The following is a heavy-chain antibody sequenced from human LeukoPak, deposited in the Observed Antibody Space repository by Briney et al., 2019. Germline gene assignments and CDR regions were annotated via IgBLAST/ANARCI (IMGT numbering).Heavy chain of an antibody. V-gene: IGHV1-69*04. Sequence: GASVKVSCKASGYTFTSYAISWVRQAPGQGLEWMGRIIPILGIANYAQKFQGRVTITADKSTSTAYMELSSLRSEDTAVYYCARASAPGYSSGWPGAAAFDIWGQGTMVTVSS. CDR3: ARASAPGYSSGWPGAAAFDI. CDR1: GYTFTSYA. CDR2: IIPILGIA. J-gene: IGHJ3*02. D-gene: IGHD6-19*01.